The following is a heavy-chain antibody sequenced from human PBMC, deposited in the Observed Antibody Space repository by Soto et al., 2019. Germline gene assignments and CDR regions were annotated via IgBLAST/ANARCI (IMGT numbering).Heavy chain of an antibody. CDR1: GFTFSGSP. J-gene: IGHJ5*02. D-gene: IGHD6-19*01. Sequence: GSLRLSCAASGFTFSGSPMHWVRQASGKGLEWVGRIRSQVNSYATAYAASVKGRFTISRDDSKNTAYLQMNRLETEDTAVYYCARRAVAGDWLDPWGQGTLVTVSS. CDR3: ARRAVAGDWLDP. CDR2: IRSQVNSYAT. V-gene: IGHV3-73*01.